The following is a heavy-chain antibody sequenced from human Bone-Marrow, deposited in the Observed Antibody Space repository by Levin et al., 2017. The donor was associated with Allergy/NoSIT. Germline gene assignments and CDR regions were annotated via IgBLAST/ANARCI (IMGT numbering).Heavy chain of an antibody. CDR1: GFTFSSYG. D-gene: IGHD1-20*01. V-gene: IGHV3-30*18. J-gene: IGHJ4*02. CDR3: AKQITGNSR. CDR2: ISYDGSNK. Sequence: GESLKISCAASGFTFSSYGMHWVRQAPGKGLEWVAVISYDGSNKYYADSVKGRFTISRDNSKNTLYLQMNSLRAEDTAVYYCAKQITGNSRWGQGTLVTVSS.